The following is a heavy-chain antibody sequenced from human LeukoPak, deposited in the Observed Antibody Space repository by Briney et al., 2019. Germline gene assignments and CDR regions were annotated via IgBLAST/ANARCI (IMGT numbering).Heavy chain of an antibody. CDR2: IIPILGIA. CDR1: GGTFSSYA. D-gene: IGHD6-19*01. CDR3: ARLNWVSEYSSGWYVPDY. J-gene: IGHJ4*02. Sequence: SVKVSCKASGGTFSSYAISWVRQAPGQGLEWMGRIIPILGIANYAQKFQGRVTITADKSTSTAYMELSSLRSEDTAVYYCARLNWVSEYSSGWYVPDYWGQGTLVTVSS. V-gene: IGHV1-69*04.